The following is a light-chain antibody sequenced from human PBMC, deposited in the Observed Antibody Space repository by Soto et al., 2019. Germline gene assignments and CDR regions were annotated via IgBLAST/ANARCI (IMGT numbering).Light chain of an antibody. Sequence: EIVLTQSPATLSLSPGERATLSFSPTQSVSSYLAWYQKKPGQSPRLLIFDATRRVTGIPARFRGSGSGTDFTLPLRSLEPEDFAVYYCQQRGTFGGGTKVDI. J-gene: IGKJ4*01. CDR1: QSVSSY. V-gene: IGKV3-11*01. CDR3: QQRGT. CDR2: DAT.